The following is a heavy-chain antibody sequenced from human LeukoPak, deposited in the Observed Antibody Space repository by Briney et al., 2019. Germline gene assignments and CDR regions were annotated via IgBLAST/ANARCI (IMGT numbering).Heavy chain of an antibody. J-gene: IGHJ4*02. Sequence: SETLSLTCAVSGASTRSAYWTWIRQPPGRGLEWIGYIYYSGSINYNPSLERRVTISMDTSKSQFSLRLSSVTAADTAVYYCTREVRDGDGYGLDYWGQGTLVTVSS. V-gene: IGHV4-59*12. CDR3: TREVRDGDGYGLDY. D-gene: IGHD5-24*01. CDR1: GASTRSAY. CDR2: IYYSGSI.